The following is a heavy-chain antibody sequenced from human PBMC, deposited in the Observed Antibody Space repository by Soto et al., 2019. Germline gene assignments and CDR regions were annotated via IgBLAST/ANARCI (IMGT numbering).Heavy chain of an antibody. CDR1: GGSISSRSYY. V-gene: IGHV4-39*01. CDR2: IYSSWST. Sequence: QLQLQESGPGLVKPSETLSLTCTVSGGSISSRSYYWGWIRQPPGKGLEWIWSIYSSWSTYDNPSLKSGVITFADTHNNQSSLKLSLVTDAAAAVYYWSTTLTTLVPEAGWGQGTLVTVSS. CDR3: STTLTTLVPEAG. J-gene: IGHJ1*01. D-gene: IGHD4-17*01.